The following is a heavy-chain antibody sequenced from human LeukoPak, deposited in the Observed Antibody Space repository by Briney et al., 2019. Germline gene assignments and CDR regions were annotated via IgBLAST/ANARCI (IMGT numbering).Heavy chain of an antibody. J-gene: IGHJ4*02. D-gene: IGHD1-1*01. CDR2: IYYSGST. CDR3: ARDNDYFDY. V-gene: IGHV4-59*01. Sequence: PSETLSLTCTVSGGSISSYYWSWARQPPGKGLEWIGYIYYSGSTNYNPSLKSRVTISVDTSKNQFSLKLSSVTAADTAAYYCARDNDYFDYWGQGTLVTVSS. CDR1: GGSISSYY.